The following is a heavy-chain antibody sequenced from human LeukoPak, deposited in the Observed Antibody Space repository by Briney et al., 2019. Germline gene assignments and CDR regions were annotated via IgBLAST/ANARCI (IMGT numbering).Heavy chain of an antibody. V-gene: IGHV3-53*04. CDR3: ARWKMEGIVVDVFDI. D-gene: IGHD3-22*01. J-gene: IGHJ3*02. CDR1: GFSVSGNY. Sequence: GGSLRLSCAASGFSVSGNYMSWVRQAPGKGLEWVSAIYSGGATYYTGSVKGRFTMSRHTSKNTLDLQMNSLRVEDTAVYYCARWKMEGIVVDVFDIWGQGTRVTVSS. CDR2: IYSGGAT.